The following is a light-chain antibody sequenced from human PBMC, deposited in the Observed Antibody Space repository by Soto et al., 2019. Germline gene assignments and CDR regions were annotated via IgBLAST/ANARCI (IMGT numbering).Light chain of an antibody. Sequence: DIQMTQSPSSLSASVGDRVTITCRASQSISSYLNWYQQKPGKAPKLLIYAASSLQSGVPLRFSGSGSGTDFTLTISSLQPEDFATYYWQQSYSTPPLTFGGGTKVEIK. CDR1: QSISSY. J-gene: IGKJ4*01. CDR3: QQSYSTPPLT. V-gene: IGKV1-39*01. CDR2: AAS.